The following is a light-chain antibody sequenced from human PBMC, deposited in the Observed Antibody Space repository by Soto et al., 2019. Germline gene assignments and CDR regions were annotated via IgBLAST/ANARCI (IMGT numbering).Light chain of an antibody. CDR2: EVT. CDR1: STDIGAYNY. Sequence: QSALSQPASVSGSPGQSITISCTGTSTDIGAYNYVSWYQQHPGKAPKLLIYEVTNRPSGVSNRFSGSKSGNTASLTISGLQAEDEAEYFCSSYAGSPYVFGTGTKVTV. CDR3: SSYAGSPYV. J-gene: IGLJ1*01. V-gene: IGLV2-14*01.